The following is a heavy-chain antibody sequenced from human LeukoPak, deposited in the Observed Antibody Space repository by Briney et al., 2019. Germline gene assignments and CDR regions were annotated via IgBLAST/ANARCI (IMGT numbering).Heavy chain of an antibody. CDR2: INYSGST. J-gene: IGHJ6*02. CDR3: ARGRIDYDFWSGYADLSYGMDV. Sequence: SETLSLTCAVYGGSFSSYYWGWIRQPPGKGLEWIGSINYSGSTYYNPSLKSRVTISVDTSKNQFSLKLSSVTAADTAVYYCARGRIDYDFWSGYADLSYGMDVWGQGTTVTVSS. V-gene: IGHV4-34*01. CDR1: GGSFSSYY. D-gene: IGHD3-3*01.